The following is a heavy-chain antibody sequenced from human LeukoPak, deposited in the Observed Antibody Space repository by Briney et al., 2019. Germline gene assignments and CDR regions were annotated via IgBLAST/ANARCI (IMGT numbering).Heavy chain of an antibody. CDR2: ISGSDSST. J-gene: IGHJ4*02. Sequence: PGGSLRLSCAASGFTFTPFTMNWVSQAPGKGLEWVSGISGSDSSTYYADSGKGRFTISRDNSKNTVYLQLNSLRAEDTAVYYCAKGGGWLYYFDYWGQGTLVTVSS. CDR3: AKGGGWLYYFDY. CDR1: GFTFTPFT. D-gene: IGHD3-22*01. V-gene: IGHV3-23*01.